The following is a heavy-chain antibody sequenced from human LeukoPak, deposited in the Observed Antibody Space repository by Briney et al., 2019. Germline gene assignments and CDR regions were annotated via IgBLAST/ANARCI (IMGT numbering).Heavy chain of an antibody. J-gene: IGHJ4*02. V-gene: IGHV5-51*01. Sequence: GESPKISCRCSGDRFLDYYIGRSRQMPGKGLEWVGVTYPGGSDTRYSPSFQGQVTISADKSTTTVYLQWSSLKASDTAMYYCARQYSSGWYRHFDYWGQGTLVTVSS. CDR2: TYPGGSDT. CDR3: ARQYSSGWYRHFDY. D-gene: IGHD6-19*01. CDR1: GDRFLDYY.